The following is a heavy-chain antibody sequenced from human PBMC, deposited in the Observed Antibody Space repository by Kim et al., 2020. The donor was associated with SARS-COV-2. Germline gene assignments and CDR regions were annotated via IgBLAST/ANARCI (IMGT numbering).Heavy chain of an antibody. CDR3: ARAPGPSGSYFHY. V-gene: IGHV3-74*01. J-gene: IGHJ4*02. Sequence: YADSVKGRFTISRDNAKNTLYLQMNSLRDEDTAVYYCARAPGPSGSYFHYWGQGTLVTVSS. D-gene: IGHD1-26*01.